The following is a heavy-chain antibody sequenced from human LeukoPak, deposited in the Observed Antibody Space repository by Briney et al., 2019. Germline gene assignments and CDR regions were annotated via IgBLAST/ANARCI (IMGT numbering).Heavy chain of an antibody. CDR1: GGSISSNNW. CDR3: ARGGLDATYNWFDP. D-gene: IGHD3-10*01. Sequence: SETLSLTCAVSGGSISSNNWWTWVRQPPGKGLEWIGEIYHSESTNYNPSLKSRVTISVDKSKNQFSLQLNSVTPEDTAVYYCARGGLDATYNWFDPWGQGTLVTVSS. J-gene: IGHJ5*02. CDR2: IYHSEST. V-gene: IGHV4-4*02.